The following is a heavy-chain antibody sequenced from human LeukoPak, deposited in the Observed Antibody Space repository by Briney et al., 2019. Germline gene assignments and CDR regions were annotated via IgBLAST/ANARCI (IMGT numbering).Heavy chain of an antibody. V-gene: IGHV1-8*01. Sequence: ASVKVSCKASGYTFTGYDINWVRQATGQGLEWMGWMNPNSGNTGYAQKFQGGVTMTRNTSISTAYMELSSLRSEDTAVYYRASGDYYDSSGYYYAAAYGMDVWGQGTTVTVSS. J-gene: IGHJ6*02. D-gene: IGHD3-22*01. CDR2: MNPNSGNT. CDR3: ASGDYYDSSGYYYAAAYGMDV. CDR1: GYTFTGYD.